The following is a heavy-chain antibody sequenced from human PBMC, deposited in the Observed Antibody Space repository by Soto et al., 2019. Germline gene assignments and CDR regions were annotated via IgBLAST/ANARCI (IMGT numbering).Heavy chain of an antibody. CDR1: GFTFSSYA. D-gene: IGHD3-3*01. V-gene: IGHV3-23*01. CDR2: ISGSGGST. J-gene: IGHJ4*02. CDR3: AKDLLVKIFGVVTKTS. Sequence: GGSLRLSCAASGFTFSSYAMSWVRQAPGKGLEWVSAISGSGGSTYYADSVKGRFTISRDNSKNTLYLQMNSLRAEDTAVYYCAKDLLVKIFGVVTKTSWGQGTLVTVSS.